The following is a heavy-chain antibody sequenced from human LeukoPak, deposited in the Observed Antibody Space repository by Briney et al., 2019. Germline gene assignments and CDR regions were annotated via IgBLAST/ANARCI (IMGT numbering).Heavy chain of an antibody. CDR1: GFTFSSYA. D-gene: IGHD3-22*01. CDR2: ISGSGGST. CDR3: AKVVTYYYDSSGYGGDY. J-gene: IGHJ4*02. V-gene: IGHV3-23*01. Sequence: GGSLRLSCAASGFTFSSYAMSWVRQAPGKGLEWVSAISGSGGSTYYADSVKGRFTISRDNSKNTPYLQMNSLRAEDTAVYYCAKVVTYYYDSSGYGGDYWGQGTLVTVSS.